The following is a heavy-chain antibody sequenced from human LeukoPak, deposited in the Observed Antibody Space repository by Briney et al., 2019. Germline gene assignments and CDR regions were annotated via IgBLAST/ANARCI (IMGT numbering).Heavy chain of an antibody. D-gene: IGHD6-13*01. J-gene: IGHJ4*02. V-gene: IGHV1-46*01. CDR3: ARTYSSSDEFDY. CDR2: INPSGGST. Sequence: ASVKVSCKASGYTFTSYYMHWVRQAPGQGLEWMGIINPSGGSTTYAQKFQGRVAMTRDTSTSRVYMEVSSLRSEDTAVYYCARTYSSSDEFDYWGQGTLVTVSS. CDR1: GYTFTSYY.